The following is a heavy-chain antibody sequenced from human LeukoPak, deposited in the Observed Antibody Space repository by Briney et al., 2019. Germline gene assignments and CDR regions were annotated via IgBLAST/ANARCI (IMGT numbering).Heavy chain of an antibody. D-gene: IGHD3-22*01. V-gene: IGHV3-30*18. J-gene: IGHJ4*02. CDR3: AKDRLLYYYDSSGSFDY. CDR1: GFTFSSYG. Sequence: GGSLRLSCAASGFTFSSYGMHWVRQAPGKGLEWVAVISYDGSNKYYADSVEGRFTISRDNSKNTLYLQMNSLRAEDTAVYYCAKDRLLYYYDSSGSFDYWGQGTLVTVSS. CDR2: ISYDGSNK.